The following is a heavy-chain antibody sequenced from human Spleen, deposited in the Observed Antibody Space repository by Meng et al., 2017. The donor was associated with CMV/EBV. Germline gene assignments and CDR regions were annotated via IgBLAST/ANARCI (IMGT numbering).Heavy chain of an antibody. CDR3: ARARLYDCWSGYLGKPFDY. D-gene: IGHD3-3*01. CDR1: GRCVICYD. V-gene: IGHV4-34*01. CDR2: IKHIGNT. J-gene: IGHJ4*02. Sequence: GPAQLGPSGTLSLSCPVEGRCVICYDCCRNRQPPGKGLECVKEIKHIGNTNYSPSLKYPATISVDTSKNLFSLKLSSVTAADTAVYYCARARLYDCWSGYLGKPFDYWGQGTLVTVSS.